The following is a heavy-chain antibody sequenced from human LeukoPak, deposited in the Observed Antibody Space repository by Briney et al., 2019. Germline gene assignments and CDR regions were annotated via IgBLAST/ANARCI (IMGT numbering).Heavy chain of an antibody. CDR1: GFDFSSYG. J-gene: IGHJ4*02. D-gene: IGHD3-10*01. Sequence: PGGSLRLSCAASGFDFSSYGMHWVRQAPGKGLEWVALIRYDGSNKYYADSVKGRFTISRDNSKNTLYLQMNSLRAEDTAVYYCAVEVYGPFDYWGQGTLVTVSS. CDR2: IRYDGSNK. CDR3: AVEVYGPFDY. V-gene: IGHV3-30*02.